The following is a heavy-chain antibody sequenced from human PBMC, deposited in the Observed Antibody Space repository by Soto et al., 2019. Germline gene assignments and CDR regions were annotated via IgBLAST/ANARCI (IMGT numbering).Heavy chain of an antibody. CDR1: GSTFSNYG. V-gene: IGHV3-33*01. J-gene: IGHJ4*02. CDR2: IWYDGSNK. Sequence: VQLVESGGGVVQPGTSLRLSCVASGSTFSNYGMHWVRQAPGKGPQWVAVIWYDGSNKSYGESVKGRFTFSRDNSKNTLYLDINSLRAEDTAVYYCARDGGSHGPSYFDSWGQGSLVIVSS. D-gene: IGHD3-16*01. CDR3: ARDGGSHGPSYFDS.